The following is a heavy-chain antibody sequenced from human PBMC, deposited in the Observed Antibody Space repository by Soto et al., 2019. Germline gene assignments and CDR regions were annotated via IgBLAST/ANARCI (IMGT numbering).Heavy chain of an antibody. D-gene: IGHD3-10*01. CDR2: IKGDGSEK. V-gene: IGHV3-7*01. CDR1: VFSFSRYW. Sequence: EVQLVESGGGLGQPGGSLRLSCAASVFSFSRYWMSWVRQAPAKGMEWVANIKGDGSEKYYVDSVEGRFTISRDDAKNSLYLQMNSLRAEDTAMYYCVMNYYYISGSYFDYWGQGTLVSVSS. CDR3: VMNYYYISGSYFDY. J-gene: IGHJ4*02.